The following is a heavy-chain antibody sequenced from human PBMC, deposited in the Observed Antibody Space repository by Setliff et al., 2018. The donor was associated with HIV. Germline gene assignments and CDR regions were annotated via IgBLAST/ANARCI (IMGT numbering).Heavy chain of an antibody. CDR3: ARGRDAYTFGVSDY. J-gene: IGHJ4*02. CDR2: INPNINPLRGGGGT. Sequence: ASVKVSCKASGYSFIGHYMHWVRQAPGQGLEWMGRINPNINPLRGGGGTNFAQKFQGRVTMTRDTSINTAYMDLSRLRSEDTAVYFCARGRDAYTFGVSDYWGPGTLVTVSS. D-gene: IGHD3-3*01. CDR1: GYSFIGHY. V-gene: IGHV1-2*06.